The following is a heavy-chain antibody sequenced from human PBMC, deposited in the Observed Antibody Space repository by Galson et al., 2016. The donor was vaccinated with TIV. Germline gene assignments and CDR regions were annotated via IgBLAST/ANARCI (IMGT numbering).Heavy chain of an antibody. CDR2: IDPSSGGT. CDR3: TRDLGRLRDY. Sequence: SVKVSCKASGYIFTNYYFHWVRQAPGQGLEWMGVIDPSSGGTTYAQKFQARLIMTRDTSTTTVYMDRSSLKSGDTAVYYCTRDLGRLRDYWGQGTLVTVSS. D-gene: IGHD1-26*01. V-gene: IGHV1-46*01. J-gene: IGHJ4*02. CDR1: GYIFTNYY.